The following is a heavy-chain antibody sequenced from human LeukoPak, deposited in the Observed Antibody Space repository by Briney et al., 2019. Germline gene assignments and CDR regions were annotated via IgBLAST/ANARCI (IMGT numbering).Heavy chain of an antibody. Sequence: PSETLSLTCAVYGGSFSGYYWSWIRQPPGKGLEWNGEINHSGSTNYNPSLKSRVTISVDTSKNQFSLKLSSVTAADTAVYYCARSPYGSGSYFSKRDYYYYGMDVWGKGTTVTVSS. V-gene: IGHV4-34*01. D-gene: IGHD3-10*01. CDR1: GGSFSGYY. J-gene: IGHJ6*04. CDR3: ARSPYGSGSYFSKRDYYYYGMDV. CDR2: INHSGST.